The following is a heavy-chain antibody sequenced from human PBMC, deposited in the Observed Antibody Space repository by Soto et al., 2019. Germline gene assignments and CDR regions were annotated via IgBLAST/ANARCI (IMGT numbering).Heavy chain of an antibody. CDR3: AREPLCGGRCYLNYFDP. J-gene: IGHJ5*02. D-gene: IGHD2-15*01. V-gene: IGHV1-3*04. Sequence: GASVKVSCKASGYAFTYYPIHWVRQAPGQGLEWMGWINIGNGNTQYSEKFQGRVTITSDASASTAHMELTALRSEDTAVYYCAREPLCGGRCYLNYFDPWGQGTLVTVSS. CDR2: INIGNGNT. CDR1: GYAFTYYP.